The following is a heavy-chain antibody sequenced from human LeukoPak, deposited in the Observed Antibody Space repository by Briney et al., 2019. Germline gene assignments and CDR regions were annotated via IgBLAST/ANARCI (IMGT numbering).Heavy chain of an antibody. Sequence: GGSLRLSCAASGFTFSDYYMSWIRQAPGKGLEWVSYISSSGSTIYYADSVKGRFTISRDSAKNSLYLQMNSLRAEDTAVYYCARDEIVATTKANYYYYMDVWGKGTTVTVSS. CDR2: ISSSGSTI. CDR1: GFTFSDYY. V-gene: IGHV3-11*04. D-gene: IGHD5-12*01. J-gene: IGHJ6*03. CDR3: ARDEIVATTKANYYYYMDV.